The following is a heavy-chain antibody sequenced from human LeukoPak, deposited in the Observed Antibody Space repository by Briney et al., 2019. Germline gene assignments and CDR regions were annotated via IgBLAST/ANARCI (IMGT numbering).Heavy chain of an antibody. Sequence: PGGSLRLSCVASGFTFRGSAMSWVRQAPGKGLDWVSLISYDGNNAYYADSVRGRFTISRDNSKDTLYLEMNSLRAEDTAVYYCAKDRPLNWGYYFDYWGQGTLVTVSS. CDR2: ISYDGNNA. D-gene: IGHD7-27*01. CDR1: GFTFRGSA. J-gene: IGHJ4*02. CDR3: AKDRPLNWGYYFDY. V-gene: IGHV3-23*01.